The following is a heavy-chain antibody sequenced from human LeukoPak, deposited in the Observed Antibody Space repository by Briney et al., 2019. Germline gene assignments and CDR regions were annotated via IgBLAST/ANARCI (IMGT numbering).Heavy chain of an antibody. J-gene: IGHJ4*02. CDR1: GYTFTGYH. CDR2: INPNSGGT. Sequence: ASVKVSCKASGYTFTGYHMHWVRQAPGQGLEWMGWINPNSGGTNYAQKFQGRVTMTRDTSIITAYMELGRLRSDDTAVYYCARELTRGYSYGLYYFDYWGQGTLVTVSS. D-gene: IGHD5-18*01. CDR3: ARELTRGYSYGLYYFDY. V-gene: IGHV1-2*02.